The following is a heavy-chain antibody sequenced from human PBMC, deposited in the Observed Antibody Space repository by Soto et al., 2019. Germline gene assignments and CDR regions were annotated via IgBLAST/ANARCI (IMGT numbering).Heavy chain of an antibody. CDR1: GFTFSRYE. Sequence: GGSLRLSCSASGFTFSRYEMNWVRQGPGRGLEWISYISPSDGAAYYADSVKGRFTISRDNTKNAMILQMNSLRAEDTAVYYCTRDASRDSSARGWFDPWGPGTLVTVSS. CDR3: TRDASRDSSARGWFDP. J-gene: IGHJ5*02. V-gene: IGHV3-48*03. CDR2: ISPSDGAA. D-gene: IGHD6-13*01.